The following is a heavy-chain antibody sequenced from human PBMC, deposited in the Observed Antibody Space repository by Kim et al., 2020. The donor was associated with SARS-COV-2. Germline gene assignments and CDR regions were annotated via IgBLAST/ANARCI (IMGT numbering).Heavy chain of an antibody. V-gene: IGHV4-34*01. Sequence: NPSLTSRVTISVYTSKNHVSLRMSSVTAADTAVYYCARGYSYGYPDFDDWGQGTLVTVSS. J-gene: IGHJ4*02. D-gene: IGHD5-18*01. CDR3: ARGYSYGYPDFDD.